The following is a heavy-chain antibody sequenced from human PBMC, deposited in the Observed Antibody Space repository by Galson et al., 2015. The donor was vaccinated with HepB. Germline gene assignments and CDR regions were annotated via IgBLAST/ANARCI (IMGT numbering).Heavy chain of an antibody. CDR3: ARAHYYDGSGYLDAFDI. Sequence: TLSLTCTVSGGAISSGDYYWSWIRQHPGKGLEWIGYIYYSGRIYYKPSLKSRVTISVDTSKNQFSLKLTSVTAADTAVYYCARAHYYDGSGYLDAFDIWGQGTMVTVSS. CDR1: GGAISSGDYY. J-gene: IGHJ3*02. V-gene: IGHV4-31*03. CDR2: IYYSGRI. D-gene: IGHD3-22*01.